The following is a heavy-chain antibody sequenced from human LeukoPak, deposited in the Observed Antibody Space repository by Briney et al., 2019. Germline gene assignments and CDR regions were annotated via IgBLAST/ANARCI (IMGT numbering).Heavy chain of an antibody. CDR3: ARDREYSSGWYMAPNYYYYYMDV. D-gene: IGHD6-19*01. Sequence: SETPSLTCTVSGGSISSYYWSWIRQPAGKGLEWIGRIYTSGSTNYNPSLKSRVTMSVDTSKNQFSLKLSSVTAADTAVYYCARDREYSSGWYMAPNYYYYYMDVWGKGTTVTVSS. CDR2: IYTSGST. CDR1: GGSISSYY. J-gene: IGHJ6*03. V-gene: IGHV4-4*07.